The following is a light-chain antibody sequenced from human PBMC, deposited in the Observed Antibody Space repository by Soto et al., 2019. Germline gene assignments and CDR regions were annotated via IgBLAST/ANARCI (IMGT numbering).Light chain of an antibody. CDR1: QSISSY. V-gene: IGKV1-39*01. CDR2: AAS. CDR3: QQTYSTPRT. J-gene: IGKJ2*01. Sequence: DIQMTQSPSSLSASVGDSVTISCRASQSISSYLNWYQQKPGKAPNLLIYAASNLQSGVPSRFSGSGSGTDFTLSISSLQPEDFATYYCQQTYSTPRTFGQGTKLEI.